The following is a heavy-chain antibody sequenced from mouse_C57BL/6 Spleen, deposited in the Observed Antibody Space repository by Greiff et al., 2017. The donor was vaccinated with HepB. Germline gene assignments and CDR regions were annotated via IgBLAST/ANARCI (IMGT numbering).Heavy chain of an antibody. J-gene: IGHJ4*01. CDR3: ARGTYYYAMDY. CDR2: ISYDGSN. Sequence: EVQLQESGPGLVKPSQSLSLTCSVTGYSITSGYYWNWIRQFPGNKLEWMGYISYDGSNNYNPSLKNRISITRVTSKNQFFLKLNSVTTEDTATYYCARGTYYYAMDYWGQGTSVTVSS. V-gene: IGHV3-6*01. CDR1: GYSITSGYY.